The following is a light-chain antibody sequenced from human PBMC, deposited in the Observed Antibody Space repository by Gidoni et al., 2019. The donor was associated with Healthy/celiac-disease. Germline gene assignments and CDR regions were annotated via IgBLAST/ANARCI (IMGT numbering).Light chain of an antibody. Sequence: DIQMTQSPSSLSASVGDRVTITCRASQSISSYLNWYQQKPGKAPKLLIYAASSLQSGVPSRFSGSGSGTDFTLTISSLQPEDFATYYCQQSYSTPKLXXXTKVEIK. CDR1: QSISSY. J-gene: IGKJ1*01. CDR3: QQSYSTPK. CDR2: AAS. V-gene: IGKV1-39*01.